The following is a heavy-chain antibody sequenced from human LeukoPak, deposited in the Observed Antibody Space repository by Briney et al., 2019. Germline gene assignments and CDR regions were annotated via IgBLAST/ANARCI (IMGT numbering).Heavy chain of an antibody. CDR1: GGSIFSGGYS. CDR3: ATKYSSSSEDWFDP. Sequence: SETLSLTCAVSGGSIFSGGYSWSWIRQPPGKGLEWIGYFLHSGNAYYNPSLRSRVTISVDRSKNQFSLSLSSVTAADTAVYYCATKYSSSSEDWFDPWGQGTLVTVSS. J-gene: IGHJ5*02. CDR2: FLHSGNA. V-gene: IGHV4-30-2*01. D-gene: IGHD6-6*01.